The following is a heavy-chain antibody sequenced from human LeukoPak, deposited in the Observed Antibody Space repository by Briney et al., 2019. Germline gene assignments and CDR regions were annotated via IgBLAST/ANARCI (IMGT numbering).Heavy chain of an antibody. J-gene: IGHJ6*02. CDR3: AGESHPMTTVTAPTPTYYGMDV. Sequence: ASVKVSCKASGYTFTSYYMHWVRQAPGQGLEWMGIINPSGGSTSYAQKFQGRVTMTRDTSTSTVYMELSSLRSEDTAVYYCAGESHPMTTVTAPTPTYYGMDVWGQGTTVTVSS. V-gene: IGHV1-46*01. CDR1: GYTFTSYY. CDR2: INPSGGST. D-gene: IGHD4-17*01.